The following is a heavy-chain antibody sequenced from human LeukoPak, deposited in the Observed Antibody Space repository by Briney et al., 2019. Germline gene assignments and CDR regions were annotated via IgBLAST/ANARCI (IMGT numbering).Heavy chain of an antibody. CDR2: INHSGST. CDR3: ARRNLCSSTSCYLEGFDP. J-gene: IGHJ5*02. CDR1: GGSFSGYY. D-gene: IGHD2-2*01. Sequence: SETLSPTCAVYGGSFSGYYWSWIRQPPGKGLEWIGEINHSGSTNYNPSLKSRVTISVDTSKNQFSLKLSSVTAADTAVYYCARRNLCSSTSCYLEGFDPWGQGTLVTVSS. V-gene: IGHV4-34*01.